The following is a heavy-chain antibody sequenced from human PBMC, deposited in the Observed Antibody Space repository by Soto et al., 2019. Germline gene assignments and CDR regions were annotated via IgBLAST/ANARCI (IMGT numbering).Heavy chain of an antibody. CDR1: GFTFSSYA. D-gene: IGHD1-7*01. Sequence: GGSLRLSCAASGFTFSSYAMSWVRQAPGKGLEWVSAISGSGGSIYYADSVKGRFTISRDNAKNTLYLQMNSLRAEDTAVYYCARDRVYTWNYAPIDYWGQGTLVTSPQ. CDR3: ARDRVYTWNYAPIDY. CDR2: ISGSGGSI. V-gene: IGHV3-23*01. J-gene: IGHJ4*02.